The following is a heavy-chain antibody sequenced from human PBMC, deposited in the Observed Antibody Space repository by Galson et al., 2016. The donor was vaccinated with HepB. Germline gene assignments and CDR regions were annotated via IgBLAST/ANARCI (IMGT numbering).Heavy chain of an antibody. CDR2: INWNGGGT. Sequence: SLRLSCAASGFIFDDYVMSWVRQVPGKGLEWLSGINWNGGGTGYADSVKGRFTISRDNSKNTLYLQMNSLRAEDTAVYYCAKAKLWFGELLPGDWGQGTLVIVSS. J-gene: IGHJ4*02. V-gene: IGHV3-20*04. CDR1: GFIFDDYV. CDR3: AKAKLWFGELLPGD. D-gene: IGHD3-10*01.